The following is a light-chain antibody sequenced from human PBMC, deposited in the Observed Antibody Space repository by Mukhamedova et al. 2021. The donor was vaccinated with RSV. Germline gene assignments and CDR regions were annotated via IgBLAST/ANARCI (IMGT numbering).Light chain of an antibody. V-gene: IGLV2-14*01. CDR2: EVS. CDR1: SDVGGYNY. Sequence: SDVGGYNYVSWYQQHPGKAPKLMIYEVSNRPSGVSNRFSGSKSGNTASLTISGLQAEDEADYYCSSYTSSSTPFVFGTGTKATVL. CDR3: SSYTSSSTPFV. J-gene: IGLJ1*01.